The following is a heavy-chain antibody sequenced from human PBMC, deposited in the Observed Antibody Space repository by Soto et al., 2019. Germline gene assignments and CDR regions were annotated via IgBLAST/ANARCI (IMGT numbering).Heavy chain of an antibody. J-gene: IGHJ6*02. D-gene: IGHD3-3*01. V-gene: IGHV1-2*04. CDR2: INPNSGGT. Sequence: SVKVACKASGYTFPCYYTHWVRQAPGQGLEWMGWINPNSGGTNYAQKLQGCVTMTMDTSISTAYMELSRLRSDDTAVYYCATVTRRTDFRSGYSWFDYYGMDVWGQGTTVTVSS. CDR3: ATVTRRTDFRSGYSWFDYYGMDV. CDR1: GYTFPCYY.